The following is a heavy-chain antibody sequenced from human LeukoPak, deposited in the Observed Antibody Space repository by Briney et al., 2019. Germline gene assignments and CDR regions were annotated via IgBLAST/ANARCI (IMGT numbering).Heavy chain of an antibody. V-gene: IGHV3-21*01. CDR1: GFTFSSYG. CDR3: ARGGYSSSCDY. D-gene: IGHD6-13*01. J-gene: IGHJ4*02. Sequence: GRSLRLSCAASGFTFSSYGMNWVRQAPGKGLEWVSSISSSSYIYYADSVKGRFTISRDNAKNSLYLQMNSLRAEDTAVYYCARGGYSSSCDYWGQGTLVTVSS. CDR2: ISSSSYI.